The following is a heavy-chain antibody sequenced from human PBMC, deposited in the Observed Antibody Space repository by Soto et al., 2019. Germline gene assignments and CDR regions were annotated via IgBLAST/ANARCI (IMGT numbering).Heavy chain of an antibody. CDR3: AREGSGWYGYYYGMDV. V-gene: IGHV3-33*01. D-gene: IGHD6-19*01. J-gene: IGHJ6*02. CDR1: GFTFSSYG. Sequence: GGSLRLSCAASGFTFSSYGMHWVRQAPGKGLEWVAVIWYDGSNKYYADSVKGRFTISRDNSKNTLYLQMNSLRAEDTAVYYCAREGSGWYGYYYGMDVWGQGTTVTVSS. CDR2: IWYDGSNK.